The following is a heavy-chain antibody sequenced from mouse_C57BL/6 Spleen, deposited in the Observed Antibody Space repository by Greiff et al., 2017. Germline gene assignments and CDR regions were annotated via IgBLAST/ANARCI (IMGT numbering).Heavy chain of an antibody. CDR3: EWDGSSYGSRDY. CDR2: ISSGSGTI. V-gene: IGHV5-17*01. Sequence: DVMLVESGGGLVKPGGSLKLSCAASGFTFSDYGMHWVRQAPEKGLEWVAYISSGSGTIYYADKVKGRLTISRDNAKNTMFLQMTSLRSEDTAMYYCEWDGSSYGSRDYWGQGTSVTVSS. CDR1: GFTFSDYG. D-gene: IGHD1-1*01. J-gene: IGHJ4*01.